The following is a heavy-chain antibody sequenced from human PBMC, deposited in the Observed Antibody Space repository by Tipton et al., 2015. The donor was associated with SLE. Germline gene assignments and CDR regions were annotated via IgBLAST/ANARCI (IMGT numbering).Heavy chain of an antibody. CDR3: ARSRRLRFPINWYFDL. V-gene: IGHV4-59*02. J-gene: IGHJ2*01. CDR2: MYYTGIT. Sequence: TLSLTCTVSGGSVTTYYWSWIRQSPGKKLEWIGYMYYTGITKFNPSLESRVAISVDTSKNQFSLRLSSMTAADTAVYYCARSRRLRFPINWYFDLWGRGTLVTVSS. D-gene: IGHD3-3*01. CDR1: GGSVTTYY.